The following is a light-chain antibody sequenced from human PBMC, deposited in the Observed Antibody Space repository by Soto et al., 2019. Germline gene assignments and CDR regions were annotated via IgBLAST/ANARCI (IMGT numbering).Light chain of an antibody. CDR3: QQSHNTPRT. J-gene: IGKJ2*01. V-gene: IGKV1-39*01. Sequence: DIQMTQSPSSLSASVGDRVTITCRASQSIGRYLNWYQQKPGKAPKLLISGVSSLQSGVTSRFSGSGSGTDFTLTITSLRPEEFATYYCQQSHNTPRTFGQGTKVEIK. CDR1: QSIGRY. CDR2: GVS.